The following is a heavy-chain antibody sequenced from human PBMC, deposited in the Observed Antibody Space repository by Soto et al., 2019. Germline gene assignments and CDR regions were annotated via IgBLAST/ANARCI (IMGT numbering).Heavy chain of an antibody. V-gene: IGHV3-43D*04. Sequence: SLRLSCTAPGFTFDDYAMHWVRQAPGKGLEWVSLISWDGGSTYYADSVKGRFTISRDNSKNSLYLQMNSLRAEDTALYYCAKDVRYSSSPYYYYGMDVWGQGTTVTVSS. CDR1: GFTFDDYA. CDR2: ISWDGGST. CDR3: AKDVRYSSSPYYYYGMDV. D-gene: IGHD6-6*01. J-gene: IGHJ6*02.